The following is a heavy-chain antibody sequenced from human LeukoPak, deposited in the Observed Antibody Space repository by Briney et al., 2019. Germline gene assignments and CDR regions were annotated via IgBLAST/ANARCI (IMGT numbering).Heavy chain of an antibody. V-gene: IGHV3-23*01. D-gene: IGHD3-10*01. J-gene: IGHJ5*02. CDR1: GFTFSNAW. CDR3: ARIMVRGISEPENWFDP. CDR2: ISGGGSDT. Sequence: GGSLRLSCAASGFTFSNAWMSWVRQAPGKGLEWVSAISGGGSDTYYADSVKGRFTFSRDNSKNTLYLQMNSLRAEDTAVYYCARIMVRGISEPENWFDPWGQGTLVTVSS.